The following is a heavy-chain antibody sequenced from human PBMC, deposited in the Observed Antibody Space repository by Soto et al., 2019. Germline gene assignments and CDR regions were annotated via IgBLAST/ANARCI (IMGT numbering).Heavy chain of an antibody. Sequence: KPSETLSLTXTVSGGSISSYYWSWIRQPAGKGLEWIGRIYTSGSTNYNPSLKSRVTMSVDASKNQFSLKLSSVTAADTAVYYCARDDLVVVPAALRTPQNWFDPWGQGTLVTVSS. CDR2: IYTSGST. D-gene: IGHD2-2*01. CDR1: GGSISSYY. CDR3: ARDDLVVVPAALRTPQNWFDP. J-gene: IGHJ5*02. V-gene: IGHV4-4*07.